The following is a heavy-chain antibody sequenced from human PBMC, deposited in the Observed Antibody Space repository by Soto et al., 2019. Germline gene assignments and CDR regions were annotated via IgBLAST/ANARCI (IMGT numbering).Heavy chain of an antibody. CDR1: GFTFSGYW. CDR2: INSDGTTT. CDR3: THCSGESCHGGYFGMDV. Sequence: WWSLRLSCACSGFTFSGYWMHWVRQSPGKGLVWVSRINSDGTTTAYADSVKGRFTISRDNSKNTLYLQMSSLRAEDTAVYYCTHCSGESCHGGYFGMDVWGQGTTVTVS. V-gene: IGHV3-74*01. J-gene: IGHJ6*02. D-gene: IGHD2-15*01.